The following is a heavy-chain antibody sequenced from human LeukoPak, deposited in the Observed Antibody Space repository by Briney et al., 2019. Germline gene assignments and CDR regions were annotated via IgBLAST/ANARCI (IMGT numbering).Heavy chain of an antibody. D-gene: IGHD3-16*02. J-gene: IGHJ3*02. CDR3: ARVVSKKEAFDI. CDR1: GGSISSYY. CDR2: IYYSGST. Sequence: SETLSLTCTVSGGSISSYYWSWIRQPPGKGLEWIGYIYYSGSTNYNPSLKSRVTISVDTSKNQFSLKLSSVTAADTAVYYCARVVSKKEAFDIWGQGTMVTVSS. V-gene: IGHV4-59*12.